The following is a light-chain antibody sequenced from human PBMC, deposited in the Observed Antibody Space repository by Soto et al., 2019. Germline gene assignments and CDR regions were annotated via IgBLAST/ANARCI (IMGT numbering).Light chain of an antibody. CDR1: QSVSIY. Sequence: EVGLTQYPATLSLSPGERATLSCRASQSVSIYLAWYQQKPGQAPRLLIYDASNRATGIPARFSGSGSGTDFTLTISSLEPEDFAVYYCQQRSNRPPITFGQGTGLEIK. J-gene: IGKJ5*01. CDR3: QQRSNRPPIT. V-gene: IGKV3-11*01. CDR2: DAS.